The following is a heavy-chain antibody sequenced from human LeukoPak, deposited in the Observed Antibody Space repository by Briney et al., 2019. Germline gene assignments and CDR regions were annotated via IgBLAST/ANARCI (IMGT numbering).Heavy chain of an antibody. CDR3: ARHFYYDSSGLFGY. CDR2: IHYSGST. J-gene: IGHJ4*02. CDR1: GGSISTYY. Sequence: SETRSLTCTVSGGSISTYYWSWIRQPPGKGLEWIGYIHYSGSTNYNPSLKSRVTISVDTSKNQFSLKLSSVTAADTAVYYCARHFYYDSSGLFGYWGQGTLVTVSS. D-gene: IGHD3-22*01. V-gene: IGHV4-59*08.